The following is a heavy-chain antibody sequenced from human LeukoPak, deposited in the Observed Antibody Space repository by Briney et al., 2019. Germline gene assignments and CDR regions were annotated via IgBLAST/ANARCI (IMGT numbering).Heavy chain of an antibody. J-gene: IGHJ4*02. D-gene: IGHD5-12*01. CDR2: INPNSGGT. CDR3: ATQGVVTLATWSGFDC. Sequence: GASVKVSCKASGYTFTGYYMHWVRQAPGQGPEWMGCINPNSGGTKYAQKFQGRVTMTTDTSISTAYMELSRLRSDDTAVYYCATQGVVTLATWSGFDCWGQGTLVTVSS. CDR1: GYTFTGYY. V-gene: IGHV1-2*02.